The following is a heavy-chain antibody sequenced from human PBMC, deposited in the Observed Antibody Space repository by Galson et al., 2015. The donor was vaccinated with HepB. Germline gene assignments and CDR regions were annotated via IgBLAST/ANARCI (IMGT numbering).Heavy chain of an antibody. V-gene: IGHV3-53*01. CDR3: TTGALFRGYHYMDG. CDR1: GFTGSTNY. Sequence: SLRLSCAVSGFTGSTNYMSWVRQAPGKGLDWVSLIHGAGITRYAESVKGRFTISGDNTKNTMYLQMNSLRAEDTAVYCCTTGALFRGYHYMDGWGKGTTVTVSS. CDR2: IHGAGIT. J-gene: IGHJ6*03. D-gene: IGHD3-10*01.